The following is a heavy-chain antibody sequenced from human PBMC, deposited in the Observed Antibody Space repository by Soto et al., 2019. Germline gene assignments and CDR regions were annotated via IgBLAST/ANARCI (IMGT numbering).Heavy chain of an antibody. CDR2: IYYSGST. CDR1: GGSISSGDYY. D-gene: IGHD3-10*01. Sequence: SETLSLTCTVSGGSISSGDYYWSWIRQPPGKGLEWIGYIYYSGSTYYNPSLKSRVTISVDTSKNQFSLKLSSVTAADTAVYYCAPMVRGNYNCFDPWCQGTLVTVSS. J-gene: IGHJ5*02. CDR3: APMVRGNYNCFDP. V-gene: IGHV4-30-4*01.